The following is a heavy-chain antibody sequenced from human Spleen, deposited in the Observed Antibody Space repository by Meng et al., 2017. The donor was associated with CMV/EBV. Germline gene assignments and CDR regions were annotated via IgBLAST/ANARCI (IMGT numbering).Heavy chain of an antibody. CDR1: GFTFDDYA. Sequence: ESLKISCAASGFTFDDYAMSWVRQAPGKGLEWIGYIYYSVTTNYNPSLKSRVTISADTSKNQFSLRLSSVTAADTALYYCARGLRDHDYTTFNYWGQGKLVTVSS. D-gene: IGHD3-16*01. CDR2: IYYSVTT. J-gene: IGHJ4*02. V-gene: IGHV4-59*01. CDR3: ARGLRDHDYTTFNY.